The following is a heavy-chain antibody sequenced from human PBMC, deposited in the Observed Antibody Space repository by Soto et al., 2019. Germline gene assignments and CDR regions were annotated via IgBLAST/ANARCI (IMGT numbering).Heavy chain of an antibody. V-gene: IGHV1-46*03. CDR1: GYTFTSYY. J-gene: IGHJ3*02. D-gene: IGHD3-10*01. CDR2: INPSGGST. CDR3: ARPYGSGSYYARAFDI. Sequence: ASVKVSCKASGYTFTSYYIHWVRQAPGQGLEWMGIINPSGGSTGYAQKFQGRVTMTRDTSTSTVYMELSSLGSEDTAVYYCARPYGSGSYYARAFDIWGQGTMVTVSS.